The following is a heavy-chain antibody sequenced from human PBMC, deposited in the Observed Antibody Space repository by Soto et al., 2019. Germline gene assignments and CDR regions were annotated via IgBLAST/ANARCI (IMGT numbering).Heavy chain of an antibody. CDR2: MNAKSGYT. CDR1: GYTFSEFD. Sequence: EAAVKVSCKASGYTFSEFDINWLLHAAGQGPEWMGWMNAKSGYTFSAQRLQGKFNMTWNTSLSTAYMEAGSLTSDDAAIYYCARGNPFNSAGFDVWGQGTTVTVSS. D-gene: IGHD2-21*01. J-gene: IGHJ6*02. CDR3: ARGNPFNSAGFDV. V-gene: IGHV1-8*01.